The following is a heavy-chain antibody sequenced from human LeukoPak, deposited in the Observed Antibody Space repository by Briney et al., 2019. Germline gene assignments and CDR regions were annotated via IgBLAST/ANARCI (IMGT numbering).Heavy chain of an antibody. CDR2: INHSGST. CDR1: GGSFSGYY. Sequence: PSETLPLTCAVYGGSFSGYYWSWIRQPPGKGLEWIGEINHSGSTNYNPSLKSRVTISVDTSKNQFSLKLSSVTAADTAVYYCARGRRGVVPAAIFDYWGQGTLVTVSS. D-gene: IGHD2-2*02. CDR3: ARGRRGVVPAAIFDY. J-gene: IGHJ4*02. V-gene: IGHV4-34*01.